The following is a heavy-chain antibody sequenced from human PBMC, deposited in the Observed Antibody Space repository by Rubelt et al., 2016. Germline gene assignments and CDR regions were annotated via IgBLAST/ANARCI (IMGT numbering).Heavy chain of an antibody. CDR1: GGTFSSYA. V-gene: IGHV1-69*12. D-gene: IGHD6-13*01. CDR3: AREQQLVGGWFDP. J-gene: IGHJ5*02. CDR2: IIPIFGTA. Sequence: QVQLVQSGAEVKKPGSSVKVSCKASGGTFSSYAISWVRQAPGQGLEWLGGIIPIFGTANYAPKFQGRVTITAAESTSPAYMELSSLRSEDTAVYYCAREQQLVGGWFDPWGQGTLVTVSS.